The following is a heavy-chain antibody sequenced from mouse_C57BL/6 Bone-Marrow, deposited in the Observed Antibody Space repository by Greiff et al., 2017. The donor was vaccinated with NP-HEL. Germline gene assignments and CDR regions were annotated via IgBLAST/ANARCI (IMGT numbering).Heavy chain of an antibody. Sequence: VQLQQSGAELARPGASVKLSCKASGYTFTSYGISWVKQRTGQGLEWIGEIYPRSGNTYYIEKFKGKATLTADKSSSTAYMELRSLTSEDSAVDFCARWLLRAMDYWGQGTSVTVSS. J-gene: IGHJ4*01. D-gene: IGHD2-3*01. V-gene: IGHV1-81*01. CDR1: GYTFTSYG. CDR2: IYPRSGNT. CDR3: ARWLLRAMDY.